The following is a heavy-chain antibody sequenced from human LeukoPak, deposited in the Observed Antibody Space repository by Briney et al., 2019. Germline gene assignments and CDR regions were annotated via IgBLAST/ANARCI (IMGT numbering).Heavy chain of an antibody. Sequence: SATLSLTCTVSGGSISSSSYYWGWIRQPPGKGLEWIGSIYYSGSTYYNPSLKSRVTISVDTSKNQFSLKLSSVTAADTAVYYCARDQDVLTGYYYFDYWGQGTLVTVSS. D-gene: IGHD3-9*01. CDR3: ARDQDVLTGYYYFDY. CDR1: GGSISSSSYY. V-gene: IGHV4-39*07. CDR2: IYYSGST. J-gene: IGHJ4*02.